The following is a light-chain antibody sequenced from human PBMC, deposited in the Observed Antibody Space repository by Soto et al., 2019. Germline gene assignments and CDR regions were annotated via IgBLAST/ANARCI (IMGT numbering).Light chain of an antibody. J-gene: IGLJ1*01. V-gene: IGLV2-23*02. CDR1: SSDVGSDNL. CDR2: EVS. CDR3: CSYAGSINYV. Sequence: QSVLTQPASVSGSPGQSITISCTGTSSDVGSDNLVSWYQQHPGKAPKFIIYEVSQRPAGVSYRFSGSKSGNTAYLTISGLQAEDEADYYCCSYAGSINYVFGTGTKVTVL.